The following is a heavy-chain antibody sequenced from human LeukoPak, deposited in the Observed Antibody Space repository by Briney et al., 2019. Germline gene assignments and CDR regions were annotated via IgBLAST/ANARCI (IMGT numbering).Heavy chain of an antibody. J-gene: IGHJ3*02. Sequence: GESLKISCKASGYTFTNYWIGWVRQMPGKGLEWMGIIYPGDSDTRYSPSFQGQVTISADKSISTAYLQWSSLKASDTAMYYCARPHSSRNDAFDIWGQGTMVTVSS. D-gene: IGHD3-22*01. CDR1: GYTFTNYW. CDR2: IYPGDSDT. CDR3: ARPHSSRNDAFDI. V-gene: IGHV5-51*01.